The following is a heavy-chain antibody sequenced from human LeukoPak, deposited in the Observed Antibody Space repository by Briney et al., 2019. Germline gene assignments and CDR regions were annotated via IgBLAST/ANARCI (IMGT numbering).Heavy chain of an antibody. J-gene: IGHJ6*02. CDR2: IWYDGSNK. D-gene: IGHD2-2*02. Sequence: GGSLRLSCAASGFTFSSYGMHWVRQAPGKGLEWVAVIWYDGSNKYYADFVKGRFTISRDNSKNTLYLQMNSLRAEDTAVYYCARETTSDCSSTSCYTFYYGMDVWGQGTTVTVSS. V-gene: IGHV3-33*01. CDR1: GFTFSSYG. CDR3: ARETTSDCSSTSCYTFYYGMDV.